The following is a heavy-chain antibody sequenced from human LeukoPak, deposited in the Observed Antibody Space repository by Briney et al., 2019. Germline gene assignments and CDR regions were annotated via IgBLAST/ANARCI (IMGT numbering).Heavy chain of an antibody. CDR3: AKERSRGGDCLDY. CDR1: GFTFSSYG. D-gene: IGHD2-21*02. V-gene: IGHV3-23*01. Sequence: GGSLRLSCAVSGFTFSSYGMSWVRQAPGKGLEWVSAISVSGGSTYYADSVKGRFTISRDNSKNTLYLQMNSLRAEETAVYYCAKERSRGGDCLDYWGQGTLVTVSS. CDR2: ISVSGGST. J-gene: IGHJ4*02.